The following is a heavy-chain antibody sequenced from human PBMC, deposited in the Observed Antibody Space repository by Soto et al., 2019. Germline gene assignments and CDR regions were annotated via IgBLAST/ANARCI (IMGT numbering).Heavy chain of an antibody. CDR1: GYTFTNFY. J-gene: IGHJ4*02. Sequence: XXVTVSFRASGYTFTNFYMHWVRQTPGQGLEWMGIINPSGGSTYYAQRFQGRITLTRDTSTSAVFMEVDGLRSEDTAVYYCVRKGPATINFDYWGQGTLVTVSS. CDR2: INPSGGST. V-gene: IGHV1-46*03. D-gene: IGHD2-2*02. CDR3: VRKGPATINFDY.